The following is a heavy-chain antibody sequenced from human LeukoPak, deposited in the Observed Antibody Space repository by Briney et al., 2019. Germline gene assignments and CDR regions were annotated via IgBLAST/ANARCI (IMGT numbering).Heavy chain of an antibody. CDR2: ISTNGRTI. V-gene: IGHV3-48*03. CDR3: ARDYRGYSMDV. Sequence: GGSLRLSCAASGFTFSTYEMNWVRQAPGKGLEWVSYISTNGRTIYYADSVKGRFTMSRDNAKNSLYLQMNSLRAEDTALYYCARDYRGYSMDVWAKGPRSPSP. J-gene: IGHJ6*03. CDR1: GFTFSTYE. D-gene: IGHD3-10*01.